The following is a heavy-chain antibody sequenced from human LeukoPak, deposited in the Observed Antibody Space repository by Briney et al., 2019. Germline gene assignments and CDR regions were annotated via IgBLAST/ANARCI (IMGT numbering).Heavy chain of an antibody. CDR2: ISTSSSTI. CDR1: GFTFSSYS. J-gene: IGHJ4*02. Sequence: GGSLRLSCAASGFTFSSYSMNWVRQAPGKGLEWVSYISTSSSTIYYADSVKGRFTISRDNAKNSLYLQMNSLRAEDTAVYFCARAPGPLRYFDWFDYWGQGTLVTVSS. V-gene: IGHV3-48*01. CDR3: ARAPGPLRYFDWFDY. D-gene: IGHD3-9*01.